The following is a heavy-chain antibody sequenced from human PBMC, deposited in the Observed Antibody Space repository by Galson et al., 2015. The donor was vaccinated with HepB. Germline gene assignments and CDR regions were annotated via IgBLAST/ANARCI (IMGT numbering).Heavy chain of an antibody. CDR2: IWHDRSNS. J-gene: IGHJ4*02. CDR3: AREDADIAAMTLDH. Sequence: SLRLSCAASGFTFSRNGMHWVRQAPGKGLEWVAVIWHDRSNSHYADSVKGRFTISRDNSKNTLYLQMNSLRAEDTAVYYCAREDADIAAMTLDHWGQGTLVTVSS. V-gene: IGHV3-33*08. D-gene: IGHD6-25*01. CDR1: GFTFSRNG.